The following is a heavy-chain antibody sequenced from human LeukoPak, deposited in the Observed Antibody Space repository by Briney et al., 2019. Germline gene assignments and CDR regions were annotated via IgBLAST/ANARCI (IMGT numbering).Heavy chain of an antibody. D-gene: IGHD2-2*02. Sequence: PGGSLRLSCAASGFTFSNYDMHWVRQVTGKGLEWVSAIDPAGDTYYPDSVKGRFTISRENAKNSLYLQMDGLRAGDTAVYHCVRGYCGGASCYTTPFDYWGQGTLVTVSS. V-gene: IGHV3-13*04. CDR1: GFTFSNYD. CDR2: IDPAGDT. CDR3: VRGYCGGASCYTTPFDY. J-gene: IGHJ4*02.